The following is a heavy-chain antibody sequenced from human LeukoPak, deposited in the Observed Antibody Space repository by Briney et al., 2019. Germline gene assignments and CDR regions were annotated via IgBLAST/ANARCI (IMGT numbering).Heavy chain of an antibody. Sequence: ASVKVSCKVSGYTLTELSMHWVRQAPGKGLEWMGGFDPEDGETIYAQKFQGRVTMTEDTSTDTAYMELSSLRSEDTAVYYCATVRIETYYYDSTSFSGFDPWGQGTLVTVSS. CDR1: GYTLTELS. CDR3: ATVRIETYYYDSTSFSGFDP. V-gene: IGHV1-24*01. J-gene: IGHJ5*02. D-gene: IGHD3-22*01. CDR2: FDPEDGET.